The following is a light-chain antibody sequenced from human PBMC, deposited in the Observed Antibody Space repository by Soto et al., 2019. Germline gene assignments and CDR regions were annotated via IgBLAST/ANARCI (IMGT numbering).Light chain of an antibody. CDR1: SSNIGTGSD. Sequence: QSVLTQPPSVSGAPGQRVTISCTGSSSNIGTGSDVHWYQQLPGTAPKLLIYGNSNRPSGVPDRFSGSFSGTSASLAITGLQAEDEADYYCQSYDSSLSSPDVFGTGTKVTVL. CDR2: GNS. J-gene: IGLJ1*01. CDR3: QSYDSSLSSPDV. V-gene: IGLV1-40*01.